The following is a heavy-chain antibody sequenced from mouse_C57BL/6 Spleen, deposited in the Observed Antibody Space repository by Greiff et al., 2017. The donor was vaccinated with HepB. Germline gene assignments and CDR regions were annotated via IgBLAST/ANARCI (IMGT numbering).Heavy chain of an antibody. D-gene: IGHD3-3*01. J-gene: IGHJ3*01. CDR1: GYSITSGYY. CDR3: ARGDGAY. CDR2: ISYDGSN. V-gene: IGHV3-6*01. Sequence: EVKLMESGPGLVKPSQSLSLTCSVTGYSITSGYYWNWIRQFPGNKLEWMGYISYDGSNNYNPSLKNRISITHDTSKNQFFLKLNSVTTEDTATYYCARGDGAYWGQGTLVTVSA.